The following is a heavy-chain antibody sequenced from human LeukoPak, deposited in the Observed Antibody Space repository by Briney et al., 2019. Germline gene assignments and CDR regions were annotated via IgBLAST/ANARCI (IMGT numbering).Heavy chain of an antibody. CDR1: GFTFSSYS. Sequence: PGGSLRLSCAASGFTFSSYSMNWVRQAPGKGLEWVSSISSSSSYIYYADSVKGRFTISRDNAKNTLYLQMNSLRAEDTAVYYCAKDLPGPAVAGNFDYWGQGTLVTVSS. D-gene: IGHD6-19*01. CDR3: AKDLPGPAVAGNFDY. V-gene: IGHV3-21*04. J-gene: IGHJ4*02. CDR2: ISSSSSYI.